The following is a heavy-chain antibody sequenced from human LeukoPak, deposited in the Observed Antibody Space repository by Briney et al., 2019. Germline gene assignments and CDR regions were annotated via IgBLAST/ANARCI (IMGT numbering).Heavy chain of an antibody. D-gene: IGHD6-13*01. CDR2: IIPIFGTA. J-gene: IGHJ5*02. Sequence: SVKVSCKASGGTFSSYAISWVRQAPGQGLEWMGGIIPIFGTANYAQKFQGRVTITADESTSTAYMELSSLRSEDTAVYYCARGMRAAAGINWFDPWGQGTLVTVSS. V-gene: IGHV1-69*13. CDR1: GGTFSSYA. CDR3: ARGMRAAAGINWFDP.